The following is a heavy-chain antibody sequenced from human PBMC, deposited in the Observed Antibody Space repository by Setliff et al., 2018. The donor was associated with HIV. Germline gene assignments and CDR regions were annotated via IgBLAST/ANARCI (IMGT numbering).Heavy chain of an antibody. CDR3: ARDTAYFFDI. CDR1: GFTFSTYW. Sequence: PGGSLRLSCAASGFTFSTYWMHWVRQAPGKGLVWISYITGDSSRITYADSVKGRFTISRDHAKNSLYLQMNSLRAEDTAIYYCARDTAYFFDIWGQGTMVTVSS. V-gene: IGHV3-48*01. J-gene: IGHJ3*02. D-gene: IGHD1-26*01. CDR2: ITGDSSRI.